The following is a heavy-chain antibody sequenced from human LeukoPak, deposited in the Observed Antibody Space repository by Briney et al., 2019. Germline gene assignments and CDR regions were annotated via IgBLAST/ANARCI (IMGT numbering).Heavy chain of an antibody. CDR2: ITGSGGRT. CDR1: GFTFSNAW. Sequence: PGGSLRLSCAASGFTFSNAWMSWVRQAPGKGLEWVSAITGSGGRTYCADSVKGRFTFSRDNAKDSLYLQMNSLRAEDTAVYYCARDATRGGDFDYWGQGTLVTVSS. CDR3: ARDATRGGDFDY. V-gene: IGHV3-23*01. D-gene: IGHD3-16*01. J-gene: IGHJ4*02.